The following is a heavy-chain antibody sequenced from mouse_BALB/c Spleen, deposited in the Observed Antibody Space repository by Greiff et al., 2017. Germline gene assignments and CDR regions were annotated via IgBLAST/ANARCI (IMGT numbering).Heavy chain of an antibody. D-gene: IGHD2-14*01. CDR1: GYTFTSYY. CDR2: INPSNGGT. V-gene: IGHV1S81*02. Sequence: QVQLQQPGAELVKPGASVKLSCKASGYTFTSYYMYWVKQRPGQGLEWIGGINPSNGGTNFNEKFKSKATLTVDKSSSTAYMQLSSLTSEDSAVYYCTRYRYDGVDYWGQGTSVTVSS. CDR3: TRYRYDGVDY. J-gene: IGHJ4*01.